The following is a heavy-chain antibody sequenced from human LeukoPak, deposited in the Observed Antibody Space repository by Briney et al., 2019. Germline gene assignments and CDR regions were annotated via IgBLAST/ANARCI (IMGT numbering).Heavy chain of an antibody. CDR2: ISHSGST. J-gene: IGHJ4*02. D-gene: IGHD1-14*01. V-gene: IGHV4-34*01. CDR1: GGSFSGYY. CDR3: ATHLQGITYYYFDY. Sequence: SETLSLTCAVYGGSFSGYYMSWIRQPPGKGLEWIGEISHSGSTHYNPSLKSRVTISLDTSKNQFSLKLSSVTAADTAMYYCATHLQGITYYYFDYWGQGTLVTVSS.